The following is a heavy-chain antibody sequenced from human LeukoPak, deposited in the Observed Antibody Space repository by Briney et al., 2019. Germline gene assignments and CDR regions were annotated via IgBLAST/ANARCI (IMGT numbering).Heavy chain of an antibody. CDR2: LSYDGSNK. CDR3: ARGLYKNGWYYFDY. D-gene: IGHD6-19*01. V-gene: IGHV3-33*01. CDR1: GFTFSGYG. J-gene: IGHJ4*02. Sequence: GGSLSLSCAASGFTFSGYGIHWVRQAPGKGLEWVAFLSYDGSNKFYADSVKGRFTISRDNSENTLHLQMNSLKDEDTAVYYCARGLYKNGWYYFDYWGQGTLVTVSS.